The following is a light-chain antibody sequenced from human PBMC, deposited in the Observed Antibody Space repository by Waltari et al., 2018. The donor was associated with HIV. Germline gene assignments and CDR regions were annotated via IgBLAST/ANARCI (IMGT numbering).Light chain of an antibody. V-gene: IGLV3-21*02. CDR2: DDT. CDR1: NIAYRS. Sequence: SFVLSQPPSVSAAPGQTARISCAGNNIAYRSVHWYQQKAGQAPVLVVSDDTDRPSGIPERFSGSKSGNTATLSISRVEAADEVDYYCQVWDSGSDQVVFGGGTKLIVL. CDR3: QVWDSGSDQVV. J-gene: IGLJ2*01.